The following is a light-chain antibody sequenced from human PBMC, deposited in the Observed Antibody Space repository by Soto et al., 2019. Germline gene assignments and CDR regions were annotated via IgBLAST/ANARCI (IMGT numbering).Light chain of an antibody. V-gene: IGKV4-1*01. CDR2: WAS. Sequence: DIVMTQSPDSLAVSLGERATINCKSSQSVLYSSNNKNYLDWYQQKPGQPPKLLIYWASIRESGVPDRFSGSGSGTDFTLTISSLQAEDVAVYYCQQYYSTPYTFGQGTKLEIK. CDR3: QQYYSTPYT. CDR1: QSVLYSSNNKNY. J-gene: IGKJ2*01.